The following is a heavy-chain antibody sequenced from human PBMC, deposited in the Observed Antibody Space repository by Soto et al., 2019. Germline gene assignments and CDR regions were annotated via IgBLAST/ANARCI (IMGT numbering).Heavy chain of an antibody. V-gene: IGHV3-30*18. J-gene: IGHJ6*02. CDR2: ISYDGSNK. Sequence: GRSLRLSCAASGFTFSSYGMHWVRQAPGKGLEWVAVISYDGSNKYYADSVKGRFTISRDNSKNTLYLQMNSLRAEDTAVYYCAKGMDYGDYYYYGMDVWGQGTTVTVSS. CDR3: AKGMDYGDYYYYGMDV. CDR1: GFTFSSYG. D-gene: IGHD4-17*01.